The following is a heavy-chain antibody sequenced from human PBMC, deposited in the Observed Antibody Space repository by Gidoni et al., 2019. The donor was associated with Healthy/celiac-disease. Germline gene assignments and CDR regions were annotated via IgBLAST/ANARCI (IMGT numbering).Heavy chain of an antibody. V-gene: IGHV4-39*01. Sequence: QLQLQESGPGLVKPSETLSLTCTVSGGSISSSSYYWGWIRQPPGKGLEWIGSIYYSWSTYYNPSLKSRVTISVDTSKNQFSLKLSSVTAADTAVYYCARYSSRFQLDYWGQGTLVTVSS. CDR3: ARYSSRFQLDY. CDR1: GGSISSSSYY. CDR2: IYYSWST. D-gene: IGHD1-26*01. J-gene: IGHJ4*02.